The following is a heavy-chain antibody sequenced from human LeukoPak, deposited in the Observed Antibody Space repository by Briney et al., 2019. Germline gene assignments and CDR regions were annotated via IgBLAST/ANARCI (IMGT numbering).Heavy chain of an antibody. CDR2: FYSGGST. J-gene: IGHJ4*02. V-gene: IGHV3-53*01. Sequence: GGSLRLSCAASGFTVSSNYMSWVRQAPGKGLEWVSTFYSGGSTYYADSVKGRFTISRDNSKNTLFLQMNSLRAEDTAVYYCARDLSIAVTGTGGVEYWGQGTLVTVSS. D-gene: IGHD6-19*01. CDR1: GFTVSSNY. CDR3: ARDLSIAVTGTGGVEY.